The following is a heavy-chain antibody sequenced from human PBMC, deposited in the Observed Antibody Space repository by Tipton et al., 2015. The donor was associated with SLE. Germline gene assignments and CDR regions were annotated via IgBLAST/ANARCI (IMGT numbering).Heavy chain of an antibody. CDR1: GVTFSGSA. V-gene: IGHV3-73*01. Sequence: SLRLSCAASGVTFSGSAMHWVRQASGKGLEWVGRIRSKANSYPTEYAASVKGRFTISKDDSKNTAYLQMNSLKTEDTAVYYCARDWTTADAFDIWGQGTMVTVSS. J-gene: IGHJ3*02. CDR2: IRSKANSYPT. CDR3: ARDWTTADAFDI. D-gene: IGHD4-17*01.